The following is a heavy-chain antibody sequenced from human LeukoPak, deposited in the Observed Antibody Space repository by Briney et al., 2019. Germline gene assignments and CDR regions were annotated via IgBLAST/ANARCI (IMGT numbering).Heavy chain of an antibody. CDR2: IWYDGSNK. CDR1: GFTFSSYG. J-gene: IGHJ6*03. CDR3: AKPRGPYYYYYYMDV. Sequence: PGGSLRLSCAASGFTFSSYGMHWVRQAPGKGLEWVAVIWYDGSNKYYADSVKGQFTISRDNSKNTLYLQMNSLRAEDTAVYYCAKPRGPYYYYYYMDVWGKGTTVTVSS. D-gene: IGHD3-16*01. V-gene: IGHV3-33*06.